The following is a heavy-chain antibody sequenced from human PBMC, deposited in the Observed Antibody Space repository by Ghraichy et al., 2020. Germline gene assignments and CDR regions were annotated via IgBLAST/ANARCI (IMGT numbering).Heavy chain of an antibody. CDR1: GYSFTSYW. V-gene: IGHV5-51*01. CDR2: IYPGDSDT. J-gene: IGHJ6*02. Sequence: GESLNISCKGSGYSFTSYWIGWVRQMPGKGLEWMGIIYPGDSDTRYSPSFQGQVTISADKSISTAYLQWSSLKASDTAMYYCARLRGSSGWTDYYYYGMDVWGQGTTVTVSS. CDR3: ARLRGSSGWTDYYYYGMDV. D-gene: IGHD6-19*01.